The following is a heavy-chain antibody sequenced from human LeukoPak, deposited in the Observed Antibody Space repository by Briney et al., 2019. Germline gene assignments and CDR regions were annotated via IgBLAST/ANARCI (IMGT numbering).Heavy chain of an antibody. Sequence: GGSLRLSCAASGFTFSDYYMSWIRQAPGKGLERVSYISSSGSTIYYADSVKGRFTISRDNAKNSLYLQMNSLRAEDTAVYYCARRKKWLRFDAFDIWGQGTMVTVSS. CDR3: ARRKKWLRFDAFDI. V-gene: IGHV3-11*01. J-gene: IGHJ3*02. D-gene: IGHD5-12*01. CDR2: ISSSGSTI. CDR1: GFTFSDYY.